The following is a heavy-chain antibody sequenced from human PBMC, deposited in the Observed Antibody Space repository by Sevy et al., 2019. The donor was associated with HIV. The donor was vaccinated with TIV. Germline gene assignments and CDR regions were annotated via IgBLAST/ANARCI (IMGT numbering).Heavy chain of an antibody. CDR1: GFTFSDYY. Sequence: GGSLRLSCAASGFTFSDYYMTWIRQAPGKGLEWVAVISSDGSDKEYAESVKGRFTVSRDNSKDTVYLQMNSLRLEDTAIYYCANSRGRYEGSSWLYYYYLMDVWGQGTTVTVSS. CDR3: ANSRGRYEGSSWLYYYYLMDV. V-gene: IGHV3-30*18. D-gene: IGHD6-13*01. CDR2: ISSDGSDK. J-gene: IGHJ6*02.